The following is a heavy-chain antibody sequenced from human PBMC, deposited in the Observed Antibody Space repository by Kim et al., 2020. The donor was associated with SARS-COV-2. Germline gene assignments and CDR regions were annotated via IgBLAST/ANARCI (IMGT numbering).Heavy chain of an antibody. CDR2: ISAYNGNT. J-gene: IGHJ5*02. D-gene: IGHD3-10*01. CDR3: ARDEGSLWFRENTKSGWFDP. CDR1: GYTFTSYG. V-gene: IGHV1-18*01. Sequence: ASVKVSCKASGYTFTSYGISWVRQAPGQGLEWMGWISAYNGNTNYAQKLQGRVTMTTDTSTSTAYMELRSLRSDDTAVYYCARDEGSLWFRENTKSGWFDPWGQGTLVTVSS.